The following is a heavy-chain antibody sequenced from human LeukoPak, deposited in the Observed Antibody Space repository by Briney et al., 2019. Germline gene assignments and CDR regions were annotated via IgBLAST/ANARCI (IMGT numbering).Heavy chain of an antibody. Sequence: AGGSLRLSCAASGFTFSDYYMSWIRQAPGKGLEWVSYISSSGSTIYYADSVKGRFTISRDNAKNSLYLQMNSLRAEDTAVYYCARGGHLSSWYSYYGKDVWGQGTTVTVSS. CDR3: ARGGHLSSWYSYYGKDV. CDR2: ISSSGSTI. J-gene: IGHJ6*02. V-gene: IGHV3-11*01. D-gene: IGHD6-13*01. CDR1: GFTFSDYY.